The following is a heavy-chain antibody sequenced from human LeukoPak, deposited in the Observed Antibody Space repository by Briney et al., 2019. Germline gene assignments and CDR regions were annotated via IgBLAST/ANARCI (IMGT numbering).Heavy chain of an antibody. CDR2: MNPDSGNT. Sequence: ASVKVSCKASGYTFTNYDINWVRQATGQGLEWMGWMNPDSGNTGYAQEFQGRLTMTRNTSISTVYMELSSLRSEDTAVYHCVHKMFRGVFPHWGQGTLVTVSS. D-gene: IGHD3-10*01. CDR1: GYTFTNYD. CDR3: VHKMFRGVFPH. V-gene: IGHV1-8*02. J-gene: IGHJ4*02.